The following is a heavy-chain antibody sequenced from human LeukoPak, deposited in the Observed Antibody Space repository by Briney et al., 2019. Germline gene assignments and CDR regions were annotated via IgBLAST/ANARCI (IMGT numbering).Heavy chain of an antibody. D-gene: IGHD1-26*01. V-gene: IGHV3-21*01. CDR3: AREEYSGSYYFDY. CDR2: ISSSSSYI. J-gene: IGHJ4*02. CDR1: GFTFSSYS. Sequence: GGSLRLSCAASGFTFSSYSMNWVRQAPGKGLEGVSSISSSSSYIYYADSVKGRFTISRDNAKNSLYLQMNSLRAEDTAVYYCAREEYSGSYYFDYWGQGTLVTVSS.